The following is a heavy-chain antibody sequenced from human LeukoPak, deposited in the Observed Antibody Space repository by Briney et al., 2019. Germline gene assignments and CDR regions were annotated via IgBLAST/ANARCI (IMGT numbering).Heavy chain of an antibody. J-gene: IGHJ4*02. CDR1: GGTFSSYA. Sequence: GASVKVSCKASGGTFSSYAISWVRQAPGQGLEWMGRIIPIFGTANYAQKFQGRVTMTRDTSTSTVYMELSSLGSEDTAVYYCARSLSYDSTDYWGQGTLVTVSS. CDR2: IIPIFGTA. CDR3: ARSLSYDSTDY. V-gene: IGHV1-69*05. D-gene: IGHD3-22*01.